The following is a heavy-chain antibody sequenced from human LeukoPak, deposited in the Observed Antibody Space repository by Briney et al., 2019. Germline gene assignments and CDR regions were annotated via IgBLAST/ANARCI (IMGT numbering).Heavy chain of an antibody. V-gene: IGHV4-59*05. J-gene: IGHJ1*01. CDR2: IYYSGST. D-gene: IGHD6-19*01. CDR1: GFTFSSYG. Sequence: LRLSCAASGFTFSSYGMHWVRQAPGKGLEWIGSIYYSGSTYYNPSLKSRVTISADTSKNQFSLKLSSVTAADTAVYYCANIPQSSGWYEYFQHWGQGTLVTVSS. CDR3: ANIPQSSGWYEYFQH.